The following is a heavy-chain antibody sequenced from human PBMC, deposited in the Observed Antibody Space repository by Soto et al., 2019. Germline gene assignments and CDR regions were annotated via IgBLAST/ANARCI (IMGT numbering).Heavy chain of an antibody. CDR3: AKSTSVSTLAYYYYSYGMDV. CDR2: ISGSGGST. J-gene: IGHJ6*02. Sequence: GGSLRLSCAASGFTFSSYAMRWVRQAPGKGLEWVSAISGSGGSTYYADSVKGRFTISRDNAKNSLDPQMNSLSAEETAVYYCAKSTSVSTLAYYYYSYGMDVWGQGTTVTVSS. V-gene: IGHV3-23*01. D-gene: IGHD4-17*01. CDR1: GFTFSSYA.